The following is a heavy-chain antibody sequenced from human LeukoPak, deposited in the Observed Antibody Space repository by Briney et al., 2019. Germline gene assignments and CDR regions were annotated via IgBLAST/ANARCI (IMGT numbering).Heavy chain of an antibody. Sequence: SVKVSCKASGGTFSSNAISWVRQAPGQGLEWMGRIIPILGIANYAQKFQGRVTITADKSTSTAYMELSSLRSEDTAVYYCASTYGSGSYADEWGQGTLVTVSS. V-gene: IGHV1-69*04. CDR2: IIPILGIA. D-gene: IGHD3-10*01. CDR1: GGTFSSNA. J-gene: IGHJ4*02. CDR3: ASTYGSGSYADE.